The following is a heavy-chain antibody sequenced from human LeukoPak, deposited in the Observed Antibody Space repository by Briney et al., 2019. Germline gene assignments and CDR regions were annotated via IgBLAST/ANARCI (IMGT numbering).Heavy chain of an antibody. D-gene: IGHD4-17*01. CDR2: ILFDGRNE. Sequence: GGSLRLSCAASGFTFSSFGMHWVRQAPGQGLEWVAVILFDGRNENYTDSVKGRFTIYRDNCKNTVYLQMNSLRAEETAVYYCAKSHPPTVTTEEGEYLQHWGQGTLVTVSS. V-gene: IGHV3-30*18. J-gene: IGHJ1*01. CDR3: AKSHPPTVTTEEGEYLQH. CDR1: GFTFSSFG.